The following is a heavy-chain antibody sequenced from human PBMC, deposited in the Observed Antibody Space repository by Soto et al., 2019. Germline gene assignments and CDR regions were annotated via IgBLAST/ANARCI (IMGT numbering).Heavy chain of an antibody. CDR2: LHHSGDT. CDR1: GASIGSGSYS. CDR3: ARFPLWFGELDY. Sequence: QLQLQESGSGLVRPSQTLSLTCTVSGASIGSGSYSWNWIRQPPGKGLEWIGYLHHSGDTYFNPSLRRRVSISVDRSNNQFSRKLISVTAADTAVYYCARFPLWFGELDYWGQGALVTVSS. V-gene: IGHV4-30-2*01. D-gene: IGHD3-10*01. J-gene: IGHJ4*02.